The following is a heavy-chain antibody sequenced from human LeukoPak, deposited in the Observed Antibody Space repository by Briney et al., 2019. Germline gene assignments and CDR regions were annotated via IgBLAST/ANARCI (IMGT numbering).Heavy chain of an antibody. CDR2: IDHSGKT. D-gene: IGHD3-10*01. Sequence: KPSETLSRTCAGYGGTFSGYYWGWLGQPPGKGLEWGGEIDHSGKTNYNPSLTSRVTISVDPSKNQFSLKLSSVTAADTAVYYCARVPPSGGGFGPEWGQGTLVTVSS. CDR1: GGTFSGYY. V-gene: IGHV4-34*01. CDR3: ARVPPSGGGFGPE. J-gene: IGHJ4*02.